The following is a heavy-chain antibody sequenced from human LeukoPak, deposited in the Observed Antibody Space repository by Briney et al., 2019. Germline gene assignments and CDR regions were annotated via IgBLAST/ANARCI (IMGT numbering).Heavy chain of an antibody. V-gene: IGHV1-8*01. CDR3: ARTYSSSWYYFDY. Sequence: PWASVKVSCKASGYTFTSYDINWVRQATGQGLEWMGWMNPNSGNTGYAQKFQGRVTMTRNTSISTAYMELSSLRSEDTAVYYCARTYSSSWYYFDYWGQGTLVTVSS. CDR2: MNPNSGNT. D-gene: IGHD6-13*01. CDR1: GYTFTSYD. J-gene: IGHJ4*02.